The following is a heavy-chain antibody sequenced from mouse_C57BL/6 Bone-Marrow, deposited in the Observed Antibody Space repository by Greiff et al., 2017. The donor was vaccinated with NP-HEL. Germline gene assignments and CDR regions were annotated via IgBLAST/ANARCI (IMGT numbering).Heavy chain of an antibody. D-gene: IGHD4-1*01. V-gene: IGHV3-6*01. J-gene: IGHJ2*01. CDR3: ARGLANVDY. CDR2: ISYDGSN. CDR1: GYSITSGYY. Sequence: EVKLQESGPGLVKPSQSLSLTCSVTGYSITSGYYWNWIRQFPGNKLEWMGYISYDGSNNYNPSLKNRISITRDTSKNQFFLKLNSVTTEDTATYYCARGLANVDYWGQGTTRTVSS.